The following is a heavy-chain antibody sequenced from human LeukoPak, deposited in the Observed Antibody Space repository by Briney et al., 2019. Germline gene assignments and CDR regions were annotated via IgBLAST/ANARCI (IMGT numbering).Heavy chain of an antibody. J-gene: IGHJ3*02. CDR2: IRYNGNSK. CDR3: ANGVARFLEWFNTNDAFDI. Sequence: GGSLRLSCAASGFTFSSYWMSWVRQAPGKGLEWVANIRYNGNSKKYADSVKGRFTISRDNSKNTLYLQMNSLRAEDTAVYYCANGVARFLEWFNTNDAFDIWGQGTMVTVSS. V-gene: IGHV3-30*02. D-gene: IGHD3-3*01. CDR1: GFTFSSYW.